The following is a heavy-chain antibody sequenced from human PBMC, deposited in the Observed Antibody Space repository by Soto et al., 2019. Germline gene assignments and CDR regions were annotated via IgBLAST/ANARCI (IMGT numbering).Heavy chain of an antibody. CDR3: CGTIGGPFLSYGMDV. CDR2: MYSAGDT. D-gene: IGHD1-1*01. Sequence: EVQWVESGGELTQPGGSLRLSCAASGFSVSGSYMTWVRQAPGKGLEWVSVMYSAGDTYYADSVKGRFTVSKDLTEKMFYLQMPRLRAEDTATYYCCGTIGGPFLSYGMDVWGPGTTVTASS. CDR1: GFSVSGSY. J-gene: IGHJ6*02. V-gene: IGHV3-53*01.